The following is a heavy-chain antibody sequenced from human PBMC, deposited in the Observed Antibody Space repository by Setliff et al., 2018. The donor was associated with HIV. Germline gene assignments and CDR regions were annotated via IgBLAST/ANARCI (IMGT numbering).Heavy chain of an antibody. J-gene: IGHJ3*02. CDR1: GFTFSDVW. CDR3: TTDRVGGRTTWYRIGAFEI. Sequence: GGSLRLSCAASGFTFSDVWVTWVRQAPGKGLEWLGRIKRKLDGETTDYVAPVKGRFTISRDDSKNALYLQMNSLETEDTAVYYCTTDRVGGRTTWYRIGAFEIWGQGTMVT. CDR2: IKRKLDGETT. V-gene: IGHV3-15*01. D-gene: IGHD1-26*01.